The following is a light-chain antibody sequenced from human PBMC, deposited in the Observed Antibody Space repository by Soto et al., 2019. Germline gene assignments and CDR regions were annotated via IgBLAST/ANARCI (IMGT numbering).Light chain of an antibody. J-gene: IGKJ4*01. Sequence: EVVLTQSPATLSLSPGERATLSCRASQSVSNSLAWYQQRPGQAPRLLIYEASKRATGIPASFSGSGSGTDFTLTISRLEPEDFAVYYCQQYGSSRLTFGGGTKVEIK. V-gene: IGKV3-20*01. CDR2: EAS. CDR3: QQYGSSRLT. CDR1: QSVSNS.